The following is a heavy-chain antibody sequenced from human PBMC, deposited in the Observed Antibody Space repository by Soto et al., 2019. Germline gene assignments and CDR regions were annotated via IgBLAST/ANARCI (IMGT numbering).Heavy chain of an antibody. CDR3: AKDQGGGSWTFFDY. CDR2: ISYDGSNK. CDR1: GFTFSSYG. J-gene: IGHJ4*02. V-gene: IGHV3-30*18. Sequence: QVQLVESGGGVVQPGRSLRLSCAASGFTFSSYGMHWVRQAPGKGLEWVAVISYDGSNKYYADSVKGRFTISRDNSKNTLYLQMNSLRAEDTAVYYCAKDQGGGSWTFFDYWGQGTLVTVSS. D-gene: IGHD1-26*01.